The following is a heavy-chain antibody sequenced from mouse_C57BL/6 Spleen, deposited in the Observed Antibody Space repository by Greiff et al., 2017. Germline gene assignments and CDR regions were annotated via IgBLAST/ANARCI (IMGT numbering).Heavy chain of an antibody. CDR2: ISSGSSTI. Sequence: EVNLVESGGGLVKPGGSLKLSCAASGFTFSDYGMHWVRQAPEKGLEWVAYISSGSSTIYYADTVKGRVTISTDNAKSTLFLQMTSLRSEDTAMYYCARPRGNYWYFDVWGTGTTVTVSS. CDR3: ARPRGNYWYFDV. J-gene: IGHJ1*03. D-gene: IGHD2-1*01. V-gene: IGHV5-17*01. CDR1: GFTFSDYG.